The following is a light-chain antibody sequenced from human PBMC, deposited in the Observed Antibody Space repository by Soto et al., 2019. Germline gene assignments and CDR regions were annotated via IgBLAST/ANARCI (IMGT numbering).Light chain of an antibody. V-gene: IGKV1-5*03. CDR2: KAS. CDR3: QHYFSSPWT. CDR1: QSISSW. J-gene: IGKJ1*01. Sequence: DIQMTQSPSTLSASVGDRVTITCRASQSISSWLAWYQQTPGKAPNILIYKASSLQSGGPSRFSGSGSWTEFTLTISSLQPDYFANYECQHYFSSPWTLGQGTKVEIK.